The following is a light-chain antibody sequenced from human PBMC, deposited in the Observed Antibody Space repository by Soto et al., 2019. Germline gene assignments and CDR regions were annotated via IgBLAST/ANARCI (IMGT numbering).Light chain of an antibody. Sequence: DIQMTQSPSTLPASVGDRVTITCRASQNINSWLAGYQQKPGKSPKLLIYKASSLKSGVPSRFRGSGSGTEFIFTISSLQPADFATYYCQQYSTYPAWTFGQGTKVEIK. CDR2: KAS. CDR3: QQYSTYPAWT. CDR1: QNINSW. J-gene: IGKJ1*01. V-gene: IGKV1-5*03.